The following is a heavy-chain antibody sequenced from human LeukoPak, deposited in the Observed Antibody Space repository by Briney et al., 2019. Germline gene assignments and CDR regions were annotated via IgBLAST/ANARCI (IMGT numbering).Heavy chain of an antibody. J-gene: IGHJ4*02. Sequence: ASVKVSCKASGYTFTSYDINWVRQATGQGLEWMGWMNPNSGNTGYAQKFQGRVTMTRNTSISTAYMELSSLRSEDTAVYYCARGPFGATVKPLDYWGQGTLVTVSS. CDR3: ARGPFGATVKPLDY. D-gene: IGHD4-17*01. CDR2: MNPNSGNT. CDR1: GYTFTSYD. V-gene: IGHV1-8*01.